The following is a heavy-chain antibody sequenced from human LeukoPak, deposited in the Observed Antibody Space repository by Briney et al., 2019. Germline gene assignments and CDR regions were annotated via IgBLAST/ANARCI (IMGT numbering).Heavy chain of an antibody. Sequence: PSETLSLTCAVYGGSFSGYYWSWIRQPPGKGLEWIGEINHSGSTNYSPSLKSRVTISVDTSKNQFSLKLSSVTAADTAVYYCARLGVRYTTSSWWFDPWGQGILVTVSS. J-gene: IGHJ5*02. V-gene: IGHV4-34*01. CDR3: ARLGVRYTTSSWWFDP. CDR2: INHSGST. CDR1: GGSFSGYY. D-gene: IGHD6-6*01.